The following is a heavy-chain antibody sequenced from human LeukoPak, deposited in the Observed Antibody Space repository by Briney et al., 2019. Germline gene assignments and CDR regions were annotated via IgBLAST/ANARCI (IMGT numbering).Heavy chain of an antibody. D-gene: IGHD6-19*01. J-gene: IGHJ4*02. CDR2: ISSSSSYI. CDR1: GFXFSSYS. CDR3: ARTGSGWYYFDY. V-gene: IGHV3-21*01. Sequence: GGSLRLSCAASGFXFSSYSINWVRQAPGKGLEWVSSISSSSSYIYYADSVKGRFTISRDNAKNSLYLQMNSLRAEDTAVYYCARTGSGWYYFDYWGQGTLVTVSS.